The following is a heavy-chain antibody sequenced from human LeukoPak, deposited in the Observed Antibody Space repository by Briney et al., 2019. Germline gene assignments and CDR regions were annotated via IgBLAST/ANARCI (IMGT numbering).Heavy chain of an antibody. CDR2: INHSGST. V-gene: IGHV4-34*01. J-gene: IGHJ4*02. CDR3: AMNDYGSGSYRDY. D-gene: IGHD3-10*01. CDR1: GGSFSGYY. Sequence: SETLSLTCAVYGGSFSGYYWSWIRQPPGKGLEWIGEINHSGSTNYNPSLKSRVTISVDTSKSQFSLKLSSVTAADTAVYYCAMNDYGSGSYRDYWGQGTLVTVSS.